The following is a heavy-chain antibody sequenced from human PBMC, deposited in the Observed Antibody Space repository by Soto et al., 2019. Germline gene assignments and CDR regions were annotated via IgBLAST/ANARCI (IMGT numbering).Heavy chain of an antibody. V-gene: IGHV4-31*03. CDR2: IYYSGST. J-gene: IGHJ4*02. Sequence: SETLSLTCTVSGGSISSGGYYWSWIRQHPGKGLEWIGYIYYSGSTYYNPSLKSRVTISVDTSKNQFTLKLRSVTAADTAVFYCARVAYDFWSGLPRQRFDYWGQGTLVTVSS. CDR3: ARVAYDFWSGLPRQRFDY. CDR1: GGSISSGGYY. D-gene: IGHD3-3*01.